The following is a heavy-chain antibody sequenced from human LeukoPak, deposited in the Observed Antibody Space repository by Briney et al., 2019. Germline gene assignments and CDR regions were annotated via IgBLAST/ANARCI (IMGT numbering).Heavy chain of an antibody. J-gene: IGHJ5*02. CDR2: ITGSGGGT. D-gene: IGHD3-10*01. CDR3: ASFGDYGSGIP. Sequence: GGSLRLSCAASGFAFSSYAMSWVRQAPGKGLEWVSVITGSGGGTYCADSVKGRFTISRDNSKNTLYLQMNSLRAEDTAVYYCASFGDYGSGIPWGQGTLVTVSS. CDR1: GFAFSSYA. V-gene: IGHV3-23*01.